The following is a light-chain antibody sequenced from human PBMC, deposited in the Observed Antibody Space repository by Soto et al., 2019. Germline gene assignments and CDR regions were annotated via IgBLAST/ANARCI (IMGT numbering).Light chain of an antibody. V-gene: IGLV2-14*01. CDR3: SSYTGGSTYWI. Sequence: QSALTQPASVFGSPGQSITISCTGTSSDIGAYNYVSWYQQHPGKAPKLIIFEVTNRPSGVSNRFSGSKSGNTASLTISGLQPEDEADYHCSSYTGGSTYWIFGGGTKLTVL. CDR1: SSDIGAYNY. J-gene: IGLJ3*02. CDR2: EVT.